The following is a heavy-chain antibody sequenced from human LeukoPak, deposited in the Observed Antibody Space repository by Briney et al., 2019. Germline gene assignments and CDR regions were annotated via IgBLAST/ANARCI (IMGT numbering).Heavy chain of an antibody. CDR3: ARRSGEFDY. J-gene: IGHJ4*02. CDR2: IKQDGSEK. V-gene: IGHV3-7*01. Sequence: HPGGSLRLSCAASGFTFSSYWTSWVRPAPGKGLEWVANIKQDGSEKYYVDSVKGRFTISRDNAKNSLYLQMNSLRAEDTAVYYCARRSGEFDYWGQGTLVTVSS. CDR1: GFTFSSYW. D-gene: IGHD3-10*01.